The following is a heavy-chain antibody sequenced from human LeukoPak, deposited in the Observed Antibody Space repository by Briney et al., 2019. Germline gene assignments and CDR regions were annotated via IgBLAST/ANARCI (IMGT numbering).Heavy chain of an antibody. CDR2: IKEDGSEK. V-gene: IGHV3-7*01. CDR1: GFSFSNAW. Sequence: GGSLRLSCAVSGFSFSNAWMNWVRQAPGKGLEWVANIKEDGSEKNYVDSVKGRFTISRDNAKSSVYLQMNSLRAEDTGVYYCARDKYCSDGNCDGGSKFDYWGQGTLVTVSS. D-gene: IGHD2-15*01. J-gene: IGHJ4*02. CDR3: ARDKYCSDGNCDGGSKFDY.